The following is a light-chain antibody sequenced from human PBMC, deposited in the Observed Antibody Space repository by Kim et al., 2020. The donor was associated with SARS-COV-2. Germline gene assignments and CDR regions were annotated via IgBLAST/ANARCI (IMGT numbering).Light chain of an antibody. CDR3: AAWDDSLKGSV. V-gene: IGLV1-44*01. CDR1: ISNIGSNV. J-gene: IGLJ3*02. Sequence: GQRVTISWSGSISNIGSNVVNWYQQLPGTAPTLLMYSNDYRPSGVPDRFSGSKSGTSASLAISGLQSEDEADYYCAAWDDSLKGSVFGGGTQLTVL. CDR2: SND.